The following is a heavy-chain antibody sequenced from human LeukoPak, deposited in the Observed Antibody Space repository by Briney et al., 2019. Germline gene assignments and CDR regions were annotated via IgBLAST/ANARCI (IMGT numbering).Heavy chain of an antibody. CDR2: IKLDGGEN. D-gene: IGHD3-10*01. CDR3: ARGRSGSGNYYHAAFDI. Sequence: PGGSLRLSCAAFGFTFSSYAMSWVRQAPGKGLEWVASIKLDGGENYYVDSVKGRFTISRDNAKNSLSLQMNSLRAEDTAVYYCARGRSGSGNYYHAAFDIWGQGTMVTVSS. J-gene: IGHJ3*02. CDR1: GFTFSSYA. V-gene: IGHV3-7*01.